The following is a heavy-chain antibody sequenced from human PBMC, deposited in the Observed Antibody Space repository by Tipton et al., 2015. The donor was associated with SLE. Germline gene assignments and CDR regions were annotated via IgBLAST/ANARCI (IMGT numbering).Heavy chain of an antibody. CDR3: ARGGSLYSNGWFDP. Sequence: TLSLTCTVSGGSISSSSYYWSWIRQPPGKGLEWIGEINHSGSTNYNPSLKSRVTISVDTSKNQFSLKMRSVTAADTAVYYCARGGSLYSNGWFDPWGQGTLVTVSS. CDR1: GGSISSSSYY. J-gene: IGHJ5*02. V-gene: IGHV4-39*07. D-gene: IGHD4-11*01. CDR2: INHSGST.